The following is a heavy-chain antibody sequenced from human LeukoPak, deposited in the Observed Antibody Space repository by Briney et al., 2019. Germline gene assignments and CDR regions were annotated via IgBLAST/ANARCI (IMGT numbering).Heavy chain of an antibody. J-gene: IGHJ4*02. CDR3: ARETGAQQLVLYYFDY. CDR2: ISYDGSNK. D-gene: IGHD6-13*01. V-gene: IGHV3-30-3*01. CDR1: GFTFSSYA. Sequence: GGSLRLSCAASGFTFSSYAMHWVRQAPGKGLEWVAVISYDGSNKYYADSVKGRFTISRDNSKNTLYLQMNSLRAEDTAVYYCARETGAQQLVLYYFDYWGQGTLVTVSS.